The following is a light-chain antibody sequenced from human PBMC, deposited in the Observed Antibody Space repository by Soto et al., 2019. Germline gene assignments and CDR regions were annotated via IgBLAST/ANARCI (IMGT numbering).Light chain of an antibody. CDR1: QAISDY. V-gene: IGKV1-39*01. CDR3: QQTYSLPIT. Sequence: DIQMTQSPSSLSASVGDRVAITCRATQAISDYLNWYQQKPGKALKLLIYGASNLQSGVPSRFSGSGSGTDFTLTISGLQPEDFCIYYCQQTYSLPITFGPGTKVDVK. CDR2: GAS. J-gene: IGKJ3*01.